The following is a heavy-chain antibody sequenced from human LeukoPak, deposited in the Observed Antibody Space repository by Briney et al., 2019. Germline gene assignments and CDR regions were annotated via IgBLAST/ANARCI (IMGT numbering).Heavy chain of an antibody. V-gene: IGHV3-74*01. D-gene: IGHD3-10*01. CDR2: VNGPGDWT. Sequence: GGSLRLSCAASGFTFSSHWMHWVRQAPGEGLVWVSRVNGPGDWTHYADSVRGRFIISRDNAENTISLQMNNLRAEDTAVYFCAKRGVVIRVFLVGFHKEAYYFDSWRQGALVTVST. CDR3: AKRGVVIRVFLVGFHKEAYYFDS. J-gene: IGHJ4*02. CDR1: GFTFSSHW.